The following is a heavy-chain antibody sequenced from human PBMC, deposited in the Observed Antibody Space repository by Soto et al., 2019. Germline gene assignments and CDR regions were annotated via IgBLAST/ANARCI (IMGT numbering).Heavy chain of an antibody. CDR1: GGSISSGGYY. D-gene: IGHD6-19*01. V-gene: IGHV4-31*03. J-gene: IGHJ4*02. CDR3: ASSPLSGWQRVFDY. Sequence: PSETLSLTCTVSGGSISSGGYYWSWIRQHPGKGLEWIGYIYYSGSTYYNPSLKSRVTISVDTSKNQFSLKLSSVTAADTAVYYCASSPLSGWQRVFDYWGQGTLVTVSS. CDR2: IYYSGST.